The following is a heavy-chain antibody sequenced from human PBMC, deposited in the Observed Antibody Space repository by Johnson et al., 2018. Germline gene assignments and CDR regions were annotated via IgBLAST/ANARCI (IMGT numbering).Heavy chain of an antibody. CDR2: IKSNTDGGTT. CDR3: TTDGGRVGGFFQH. Sequence: VQLQESGGGFVNPGGSLRLSCAASGFTFNNAWMSWVRQAPGKGLEWVGRIKSNTDGGTTDYAAPVKGKFTSSRDDSTKPLYLQMNSLKTEDAAVYYCTTDGGRVGGFFQHWGQGTTVTVSS. V-gene: IGHV3-15*01. CDR1: GFTFNNAW. D-gene: IGHD3-10*01. J-gene: IGHJ6*02.